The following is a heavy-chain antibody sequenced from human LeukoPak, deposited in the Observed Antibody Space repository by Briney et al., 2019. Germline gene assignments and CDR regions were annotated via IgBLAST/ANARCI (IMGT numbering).Heavy chain of an antibody. CDR3: ARDWEENRVLRYFDWLLPGDY. CDR1: GYTFTGYY. J-gene: IGHJ4*02. CDR2: INPNSGGT. V-gene: IGHV1-2*02. D-gene: IGHD3-9*01. Sequence: ASVKVSCKASGYTFTGYYMHWVRQAPGQGLEWMGWINPNSGGTNYAQKFQGRVTMTRDTSISTAYMELSRLRSDDTAVYYYARDWEENRVLRYFDWLLPGDYWGQGTLVTVSS.